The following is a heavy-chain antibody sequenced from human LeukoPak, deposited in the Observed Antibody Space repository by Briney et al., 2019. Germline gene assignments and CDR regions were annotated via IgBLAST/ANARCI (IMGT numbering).Heavy chain of an antibody. J-gene: IGHJ4*02. CDR2: IIPIVGTA. V-gene: IGHV1-69*05. CDR1: GGSFSRYA. CDR3: ARVSSSSCYIDY. D-gene: IGHD6-13*01. Sequence: ASVKVSCKASGGSFSRYAIGWVRPAPGQGLEWMGGIIPIVGTANYAQKFQGRVTITTDESTSTAYLELGRLRSEDPVWYYCARVSSSSCYIDYWGQGTLVTVSS.